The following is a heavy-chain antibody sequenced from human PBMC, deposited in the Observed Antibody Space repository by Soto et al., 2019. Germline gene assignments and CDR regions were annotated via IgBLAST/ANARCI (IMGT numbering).Heavy chain of an antibody. V-gene: IGHV1-69*01. CDR2: IIPIFGTA. Sequence: QVQLVQSGAEVKKPGSSVKVSCKASGGTFSSYAISWVRQAPGQGLEWMGGIIPIFGTANYSQKFQGRVTITEDESTSTAYMELSSLRSEDTAVYYCAGGKHIVVVTAMGEDWYFDLWGRGTLVTVSS. CDR3: AGGKHIVVVTAMGEDWYFDL. CDR1: GGTFSSYA. D-gene: IGHD2-21*02. J-gene: IGHJ2*01.